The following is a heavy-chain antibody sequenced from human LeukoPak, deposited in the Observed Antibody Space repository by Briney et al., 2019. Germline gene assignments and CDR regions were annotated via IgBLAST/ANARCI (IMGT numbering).Heavy chain of an antibody. CDR3: ARENPLSGWRGGPDY. CDR2: ISSSSTTI. CDR1: GFTFSSYS. V-gene: IGHV3-48*01. J-gene: IGHJ4*02. Sequence: AGGSLRLSCAASGFTFSSYSMMWVRQAPGKGLEWVSYISSSSTTIHYADSVKGRFTISRDNAKNSVYLQMNSLRAEDTAVYYCARENPLSGWRGGPDYWGQGTLVTVSS. D-gene: IGHD6-19*01.